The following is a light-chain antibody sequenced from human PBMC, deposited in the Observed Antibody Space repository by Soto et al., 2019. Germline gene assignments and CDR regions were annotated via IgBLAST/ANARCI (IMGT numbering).Light chain of an antibody. CDR3: QQFHDLPPT. CDR2: DAS. V-gene: IGKV1-33*01. J-gene: IGKJ4*01. Sequence: DLPMTQSPSSLSASVGDRVTITCQASRDISNSLNWYQQKPGKAPNLLIFDASNLETGVPSRFSGDGSGTYFTFTISSLQPEDIATYFCQQFHDLPPTFGGGSKVEVK. CDR1: RDISNS.